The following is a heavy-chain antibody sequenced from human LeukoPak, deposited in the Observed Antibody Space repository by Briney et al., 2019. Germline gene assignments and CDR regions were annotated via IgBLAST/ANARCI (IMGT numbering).Heavy chain of an antibody. CDR2: LDPEDDKT. Sequence: ASVKVSCKVSGYSLTDLSIHWVRQALGKGLEWMGGLDPEDDKTIYAQKFKGRVTMTEDTSTDTAYMELSSLRSEDTAVYYCATAPRDNSGYYYYYFDYWGQGTLVTVSS. D-gene: IGHD3-22*01. V-gene: IGHV1-24*01. CDR3: ATAPRDNSGYYYYYFDY. CDR1: GYSLTDLS. J-gene: IGHJ4*02.